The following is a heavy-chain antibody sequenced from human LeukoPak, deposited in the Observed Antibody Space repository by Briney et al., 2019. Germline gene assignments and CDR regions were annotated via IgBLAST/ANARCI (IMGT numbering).Heavy chain of an antibody. J-gene: IGHJ6*03. Sequence: SETLSLTCTVSGGYISSYSWSWIRQPPGKGLEWIGYIYYSGNTNYNPSLKSRVTMSVDTSKNQFSLKLSSVTAADTAVYYCARGGSGSYSTWGDYYYYMDVWGKGTTVTISS. V-gene: IGHV4-59*12. D-gene: IGHD1-26*01. CDR1: GGYISSYS. CDR3: ARGGSGSYSTWGDYYYYMDV. CDR2: IYYSGNT.